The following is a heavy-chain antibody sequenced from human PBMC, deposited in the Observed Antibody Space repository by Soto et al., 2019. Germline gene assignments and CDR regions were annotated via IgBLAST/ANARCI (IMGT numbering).Heavy chain of an antibody. CDR2: IYYSGST. CDR3: ARVAYYDFWSGYFFPPPPLGPFDP. Sequence: PSETLSLTCTVSGGSISSGGYYWSWIRQHPGKGLEWIGYIYYSGSTYYNPSLKSRVTISVDTSKNQFSLKLSSVTAADTAVYYCARVAYYDFWSGYFFPPPPLGPFDPWGQGTLATVSS. V-gene: IGHV4-31*03. J-gene: IGHJ5*02. CDR1: GGSISSGGYY. D-gene: IGHD3-3*01.